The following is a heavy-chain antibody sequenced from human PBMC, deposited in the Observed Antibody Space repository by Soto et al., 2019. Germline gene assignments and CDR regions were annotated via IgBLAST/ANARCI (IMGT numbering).Heavy chain of an antibody. CDR1: GFTFSDYY. CDR3: ARQRGYSYVRHGDAFDI. V-gene: IGHV3-11*01. D-gene: IGHD5-18*01. CDR2: ISSSGRTI. Sequence: QVQLVESGGGLVKPEGSLRLSCAASGFTFSDYYMSWIRQAPGKGLEWVSYISSSGRTIYYADSVKGRFTISRDNAKNSLYLQMNGLRAEETAVYYCARQRGYSYVRHGDAFDIWGQGTMVTVSS. J-gene: IGHJ3*02.